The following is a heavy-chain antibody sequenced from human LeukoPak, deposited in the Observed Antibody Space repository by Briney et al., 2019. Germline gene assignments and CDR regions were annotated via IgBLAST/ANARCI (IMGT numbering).Heavy chain of an antibody. V-gene: IGHV3-23*01. CDR1: EFTFSSYV. CDR3: AKLGVRLTSTGQDY. Sequence: GGSLRLSCAASEFTFSSYVMYWVRQAPGKGLEWVAAINYNGVITDYADSVRGRFTISRDNSKNTLYLQMNSLRGEDTAVYYCAKLGVRLTSTGQDYWGQGTLVTVSP. CDR2: INYNGVIT. J-gene: IGHJ4*02. D-gene: IGHD3-9*01.